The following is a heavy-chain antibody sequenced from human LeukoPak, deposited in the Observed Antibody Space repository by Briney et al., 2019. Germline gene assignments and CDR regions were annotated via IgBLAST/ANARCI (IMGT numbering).Heavy chain of an antibody. V-gene: IGHV3-30*02. CDR3: ANRPTVAVAGMGKAFDI. Sequence: GGSLRLSCAASGFTFSTYGMHWFRQAPGKGLEWVAFIRYDGSNKYYADSVRGRFTISRDNSKNTLYLQMNSLRAEDTAVYYCANRPTVAVAGMGKAFDIWGQGTMVTASS. D-gene: IGHD6-19*01. CDR2: IRYDGSNK. CDR1: GFTFSTYG. J-gene: IGHJ3*02.